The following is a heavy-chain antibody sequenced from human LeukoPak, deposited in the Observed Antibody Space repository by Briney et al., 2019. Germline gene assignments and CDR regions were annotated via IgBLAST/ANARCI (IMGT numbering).Heavy chain of an antibody. J-gene: IGHJ4*02. CDR1: GYTFTDYY. V-gene: IGHV1-2*02. Sequence: GASVKVSCKPSGYTFTDYYIHWVRQAAGQGLEWMGWINPNSGGTNYAQKFQGRVTMTRDTSISTAYMELSRLRSDDTAVYYCARGGDYLIDYWGQGTLVTVSS. CDR2: INPNSGGT. D-gene: IGHD3-10*01. CDR3: ARGGDYLIDY.